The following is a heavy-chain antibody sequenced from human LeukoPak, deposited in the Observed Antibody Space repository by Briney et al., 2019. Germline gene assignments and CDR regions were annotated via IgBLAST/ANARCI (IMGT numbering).Heavy chain of an antibody. CDR3: AREKIAARPGYYGMDV. V-gene: IGHV3-7*01. CDR1: GFTFSRHW. CDR2: IKEDGSEK. D-gene: IGHD6-6*01. J-gene: IGHJ6*02. Sequence: GGSLRLSCAASGFTFSRHWMSWVRQAPGKGLEWVANIKEDGSEKHYVDSVKGRFIISRDNAKNSLYLQMNSLRAEDTAVYYCAREKIAARPGYYGMDVWGQGTTVTVSS.